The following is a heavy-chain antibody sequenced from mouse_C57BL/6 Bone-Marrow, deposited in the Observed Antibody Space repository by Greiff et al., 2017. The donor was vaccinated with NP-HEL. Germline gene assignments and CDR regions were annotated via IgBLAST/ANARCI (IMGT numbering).Heavy chain of an antibody. CDR3: ARGPYGSWYFDV. D-gene: IGHD1-1*01. Sequence: VQLQQSGAELVKPGASVKISCKASGYAFSSYWMNWVKQRPGKGLEWIGQIYPGDGDTNYNGKFKGKATLTADKSSSTAYMQLSSLTSEDSAVYFCARGPYGSWYFDVWGTGTTVTVSS. CDR2: IYPGDGDT. J-gene: IGHJ1*03. V-gene: IGHV1-80*01. CDR1: GYAFSSYW.